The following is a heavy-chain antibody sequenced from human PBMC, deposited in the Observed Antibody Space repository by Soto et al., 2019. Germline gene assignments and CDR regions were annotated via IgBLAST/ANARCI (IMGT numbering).Heavy chain of an antibody. D-gene: IGHD3-9*01. CDR1: GFTFSDYG. CDR3: ARDPLHYDILTGYSPNYFDF. Sequence: LXLFCAASGFTFSDYGMHWVRQAPGKGREWVAVIWYDGSNKYYADSVKGRFTISRDNSKNTLYLQMNSLRAEDTAVYYCARDPLHYDILTGYSPNYFDFWGQGTLVTVYS. CDR2: IWYDGSNK. V-gene: IGHV3-33*01. J-gene: IGHJ4*02.